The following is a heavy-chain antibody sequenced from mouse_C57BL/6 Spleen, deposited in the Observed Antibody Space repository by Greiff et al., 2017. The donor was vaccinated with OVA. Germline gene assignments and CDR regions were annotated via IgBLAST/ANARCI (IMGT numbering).Heavy chain of an antibody. J-gene: IGHJ2*01. CDR1: GYSITSGYY. CDR3: SSEVPYYYFDY. CDR2: ISYDGSN. V-gene: IGHV3-6*01. Sequence: EVKLQESGPGLVKPSQSLSLTCSVTGYSITSGYYWNWIRQSPGNKLEWMGYISYDGSNNYNPTLKNRITITRDTSKNQFFLKLNSVTTEDTATYYCSSEVPYYYFDYWGQGTTLTVSS.